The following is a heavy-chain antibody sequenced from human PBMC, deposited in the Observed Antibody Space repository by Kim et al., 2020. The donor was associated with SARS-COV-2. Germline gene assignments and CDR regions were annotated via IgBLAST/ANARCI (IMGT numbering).Heavy chain of an antibody. CDR2: ISYDGSNK. V-gene: IGHV3-30*04. J-gene: IGHJ6*02. D-gene: IGHD5-18*01. CDR1: GFTFSSYA. CDR3: AREEIYDTAMASSYYYGMDV. Sequence: GGSLRLSCAASGFTFSSYAMHWVRQAPGKGLEWVAVISYDGSNKYYADSVKGRFTISRDNSKNTLYLQMNSLRAEDTAVYYCAREEIYDTAMASSYYYGMDVWGQGTTVTVSS.